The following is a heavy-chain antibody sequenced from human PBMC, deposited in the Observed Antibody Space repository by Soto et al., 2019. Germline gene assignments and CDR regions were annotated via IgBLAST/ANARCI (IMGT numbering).Heavy chain of an antibody. CDR3: ARKRVSSPFDN. J-gene: IGHJ4*02. CDR1: GYTFTTYY. CDR2: INPSGGGT. V-gene: IGHV1-46*03. Sequence: QVQLVQSGAEVKKPGASVKVSCKASGYTFTTYYLHWVRQAPGQGLECMGLINPSGGGTSYAQKFQGRVTMTRDTSTSTVYMELSSLRSEDTAVYYCARKRVSSPFDNWGQGTLVTVSS.